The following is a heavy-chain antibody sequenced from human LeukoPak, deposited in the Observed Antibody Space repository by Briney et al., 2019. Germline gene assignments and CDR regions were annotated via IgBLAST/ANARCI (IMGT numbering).Heavy chain of an antibody. Sequence: ASVKVSCKASGYTFTNYYIHWVRQAPGQGLEWMGIINPSGGTTSYVQKFQGRLTMTRDTSTSTVYMELSGLRSEDTAVYYCARALSRLSYYNPSFDFWGQGTLVTVSS. CDR2: INPSGGTT. D-gene: IGHD3-10*01. CDR1: GYTFTNYY. CDR3: ARALSRLSYYNPSFDF. V-gene: IGHV1-46*01. J-gene: IGHJ4*02.